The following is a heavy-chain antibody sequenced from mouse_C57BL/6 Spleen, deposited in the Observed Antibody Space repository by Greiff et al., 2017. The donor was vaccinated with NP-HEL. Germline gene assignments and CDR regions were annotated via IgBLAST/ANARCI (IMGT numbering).Heavy chain of an antibody. CDR3: ASSQYGSPTGDIDV. J-gene: IGHJ1*03. D-gene: IGHD1-1*01. Sequence: VQLLESGPELVKPGASVKISCTASGYAFSSYWMYWVQQRPGKGLEWVGRISPGGGDTYYTGKFKGKATLTADKSSSTAYMQLSSLTSEDSAVYYCASSQYGSPTGDIDVWGKGTTVTVSS. CDR2: ISPGGGDT. V-gene: IGHV1-82*01. CDR1: GYAFSSYW.